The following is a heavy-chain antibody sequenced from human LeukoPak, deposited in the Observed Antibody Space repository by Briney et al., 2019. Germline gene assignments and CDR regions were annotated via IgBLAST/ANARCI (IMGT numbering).Heavy chain of an antibody. CDR3: AKTGYDYVWGSYRYTNFDY. CDR2: ISWNSGSI. J-gene: IGHJ4*02. Sequence: GRSLRLSCAASGFTFDDYDMHWVRQAPGKGLEWVSGISWNSGSIGYADSVKGRFTISRDNAKNSLYLQMNSLRAEDTALYYCAKTGYDYVWGSYRYTNFDYWGQGTLVTVSS. CDR1: GFTFDDYD. V-gene: IGHV3-9*01. D-gene: IGHD3-16*02.